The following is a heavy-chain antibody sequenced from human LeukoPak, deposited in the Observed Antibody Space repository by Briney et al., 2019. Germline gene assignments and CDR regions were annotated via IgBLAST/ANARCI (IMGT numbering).Heavy chain of an antibody. J-gene: IGHJ3*02. CDR1: GFTFTTYG. CDR3: ARDSQYYYDSSGYYKEGADAFDI. D-gene: IGHD3-22*01. V-gene: IGHV3-30*03. Sequence: PGRSRRLSCAASGFTFTTYGMHWVRQAPGKGLEWVAVISYDGSNKYYADSVKGRFTISRDNAKNSLYLQMNSLRAEDTAVYYCARDSQYYYDSSGYYKEGADAFDIWGQGTMVTASS. CDR2: ISYDGSNK.